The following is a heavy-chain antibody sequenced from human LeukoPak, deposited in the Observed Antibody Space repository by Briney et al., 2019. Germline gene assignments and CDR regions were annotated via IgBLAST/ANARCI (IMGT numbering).Heavy chain of an antibody. CDR3: ARGPYSYDSSGAFDI. Sequence: PSGTLSLTCAVSGGSISSSNWWSWVRQPPGNGLEWIGEIYHSGSTNYNPSLKSRVTISVDTSKNQFSLKLSSVTAADTAVYFCARGPYSYDSSGAFDIWGQGTMVTVSS. J-gene: IGHJ3*02. CDR2: IYHSGST. V-gene: IGHV4-4*02. CDR1: GGSISSSNW. D-gene: IGHD3-22*01.